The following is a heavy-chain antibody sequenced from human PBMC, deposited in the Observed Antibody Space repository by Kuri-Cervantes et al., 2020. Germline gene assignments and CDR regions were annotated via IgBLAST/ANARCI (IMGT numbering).Heavy chain of an antibody. CDR1: VYTFTSYD. V-gene: IGHV1-8*02. CDR3: ARGFGYYYDSSGLLY. D-gene: IGHD3-22*01. Sequence: ASVKVSCKASVYTFTSYDINWVRQATGQGLEWMGWMNPNSGNTGYAQKFQGRVTMTRNTSISTAYMEPSSLRSEDTAVYYCARGFGYYYDSSGLLYWGQGTLVTVSS. J-gene: IGHJ4*02. CDR2: MNPNSGNT.